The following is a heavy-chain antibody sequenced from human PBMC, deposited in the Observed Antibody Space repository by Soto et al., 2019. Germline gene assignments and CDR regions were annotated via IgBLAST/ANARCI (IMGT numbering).Heavy chain of an antibody. J-gene: IGHJ5*02. CDR2: IYYTGSA. D-gene: IGHD3-16*02. Sequence: SETLSLTCTVSGGSISSDYWSWIRQPPGKGLEWIGYIYYTGSANYNPSLKSRVTISVDTSKNQSSLKLTSVTAADTAIYYCARLKYDYVWGSYRYDWFDPWGQGTLVTVSS. CDR1: GGSISSDY. CDR3: ARLKYDYVWGSYRYDWFDP. V-gene: IGHV4-59*01.